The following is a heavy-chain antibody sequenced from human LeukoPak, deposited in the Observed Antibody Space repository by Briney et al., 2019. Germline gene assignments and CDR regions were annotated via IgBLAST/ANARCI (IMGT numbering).Heavy chain of an antibody. CDR3: ARQHDSYYYYYIDV. CDR2: IYHSGNT. V-gene: IGHV4-38-2*01. Sequence: SETLSLTCAVSGYSISSDYYWGWIRQPPGKGLEWIGSIYHSGNTFYNPSLESRVTISVDTSKNQFSLTLSFVTAADTAVYYCARQHDSYYYYYIDVWGSGTTVTVSS. J-gene: IGHJ6*03. CDR1: GYSISSDYY.